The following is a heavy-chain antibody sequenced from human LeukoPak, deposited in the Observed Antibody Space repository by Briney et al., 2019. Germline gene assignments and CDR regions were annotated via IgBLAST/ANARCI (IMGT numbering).Heavy chain of an antibody. D-gene: IGHD4-11*01. CDR1: GFTFSSYW. CDR2: IKQDGSEQ. V-gene: IGHV3-7*05. J-gene: IGHJ4*02. Sequence: GGSLRLSCAASGFTFSSYWMSWVRQAPGKGLEWVANIKQDGSEQYYVDSVKGRFTISRDNAKDSLFLQMNSLRGEDTAVYYCTREYLTVSYFDYWGQGTLVTVSS. CDR3: TREYLTVSYFDY.